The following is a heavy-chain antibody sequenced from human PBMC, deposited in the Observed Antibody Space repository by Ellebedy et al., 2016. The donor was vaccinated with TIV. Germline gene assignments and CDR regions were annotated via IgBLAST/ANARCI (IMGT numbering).Heavy chain of an antibody. CDR1: GGTFSSYG. V-gene: IGHV1-69*10. CDR3: ARVSGSYLVGQYYFDY. CDR2: ISGHKPDT. D-gene: IGHD1-26*01. J-gene: IGHJ4*02. Sequence: ASVKVSCKASGGTFSSYGISWVRQAPGQGLEWMGWISGHKPDTNRAQKFQGRVTITADRSTSTADMELSSLRSEDTAVYYCARVSGSYLVGQYYFDYWGQGTLVTVSS.